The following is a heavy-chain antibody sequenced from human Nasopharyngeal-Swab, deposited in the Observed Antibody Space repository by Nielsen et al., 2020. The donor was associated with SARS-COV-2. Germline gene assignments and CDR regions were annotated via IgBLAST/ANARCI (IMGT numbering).Heavy chain of an antibody. CDR2: IKQDGSEK. V-gene: IGHV3-7*01. Sequence: GSLRLSCAASGFTFSSYWMSWVRQAPGKGLEWVANIKQDGSEKYYVDSVKGRFTISRDNAKNSLYLQMNSLRAEDTAVYYCARDRKHGRYGMDVWGQGTTVTVSS. J-gene: IGHJ6*02. CDR1: GFTFSSYW. CDR3: ARDRKHGRYGMDV. D-gene: IGHD1-14*01.